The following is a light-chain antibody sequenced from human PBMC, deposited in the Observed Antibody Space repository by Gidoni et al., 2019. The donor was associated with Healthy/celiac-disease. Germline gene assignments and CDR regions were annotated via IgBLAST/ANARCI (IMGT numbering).Light chain of an antibody. Sequence: DIQMTQSTSTLSASVGDRVNITCRASQSISSWLAWYQQKPGKAPKLLIYKASSLESGVPSRFSGSGSGTEFTLTISSLQPDDFATYYCQQYNSYPLTFGGGTKVEIK. CDR1: QSISSW. CDR3: QQYNSYPLT. V-gene: IGKV1-5*03. J-gene: IGKJ4*01. CDR2: KAS.